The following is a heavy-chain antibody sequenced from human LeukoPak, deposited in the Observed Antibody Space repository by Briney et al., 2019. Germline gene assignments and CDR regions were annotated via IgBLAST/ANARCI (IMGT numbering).Heavy chain of an antibody. CDR2: IKQDGSEK. V-gene: IGHV3-7*01. CDR3: ARDLPEYYGSGSQFDY. D-gene: IGHD3-10*01. J-gene: IGHJ4*02. Sequence: GGSLRLSCAASGFTFSSYWMSWVRQAPGKGLEWVANIKQDGSEKYYVDSVKGRFTISRDNAKNSLYLQMNSLRAGDTAVYYCARDLPEYYGSGSQFDYWGQGTLVTVSS. CDR1: GFTFSSYW.